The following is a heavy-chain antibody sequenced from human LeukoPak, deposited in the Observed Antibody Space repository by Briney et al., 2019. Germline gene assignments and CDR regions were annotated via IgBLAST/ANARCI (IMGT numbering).Heavy chain of an antibody. CDR1: GYTFAGYY. CDR3: ASSSGSYCGGDCYSPYYYYGTDV. CDR2: INPNSGGT. J-gene: IGHJ6*02. D-gene: IGHD2-21*02. V-gene: IGHV1-2*02. Sequence: ASVKVSCKASGYTFAGYYMHWVRQAPGQGLEWMGWINPNSGGTNYAQKFQGRVTMTRDTSISTAYMELSRLRSDDTAVYYCASSSGSYCGGDCYSPYYYYGTDVWGQGTTVTVSS.